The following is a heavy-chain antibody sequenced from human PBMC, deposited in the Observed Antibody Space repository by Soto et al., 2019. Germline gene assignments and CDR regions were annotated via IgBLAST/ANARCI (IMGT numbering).Heavy chain of an antibody. CDR1: GFTFSSYG. D-gene: IGHD5-12*01. CDR2: IWYGGSNK. J-gene: IGHJ3*02. V-gene: IGHV3-33*01. Sequence: QVQLVESGGGVVQPGRSLRLSCAASGFTFSSYGMHWVRQAPGKGLEWVAVIWYGGSNKYYADSVKGRFTISRDNSKNTLYLQMNSLRAEDTAVYYCASPLMDSGYDSLAFDIWGQGTMVTVSS. CDR3: ASPLMDSGYDSLAFDI.